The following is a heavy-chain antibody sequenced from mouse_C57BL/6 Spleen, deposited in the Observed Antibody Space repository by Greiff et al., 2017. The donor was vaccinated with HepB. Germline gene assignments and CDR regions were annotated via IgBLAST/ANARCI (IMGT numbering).Heavy chain of an antibody. CDR3: ARDYGSSYGGNY. V-gene: IGHV1-82*01. Sequence: QVQLQQSGPELVKPGASVKISCKASGYAFSSSWMNWVKQRPGKGLEWIGRIYPGDGDTNYNGKFKGKATLTADKSSSTAYMQLSSLTSEDSAVYFCARDYGSSYGGNYWGQGTTLTVSS. CDR2: IYPGDGDT. CDR1: GYAFSSSW. D-gene: IGHD1-1*01. J-gene: IGHJ2*01.